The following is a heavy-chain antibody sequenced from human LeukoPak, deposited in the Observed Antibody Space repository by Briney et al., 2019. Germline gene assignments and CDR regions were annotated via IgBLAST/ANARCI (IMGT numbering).Heavy chain of an antibody. Sequence: GGSLRLSCAASGFTFSNAWMSWVRQAPGKGLEWVSAISGSGGSTYYADSVKGRFTISRDNSKNTLYLQMNSLRAEDTAVYYCAILGQTMVRGVTPGLIDYWGQGTLVTVSS. V-gene: IGHV3-23*01. CDR3: AILGQTMVRGVTPGLIDY. J-gene: IGHJ4*02. CDR2: ISGSGGST. D-gene: IGHD3-10*01. CDR1: GFTFSNAW.